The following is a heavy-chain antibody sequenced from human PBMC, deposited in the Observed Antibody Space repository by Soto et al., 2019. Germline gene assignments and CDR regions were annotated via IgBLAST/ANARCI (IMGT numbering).Heavy chain of an antibody. J-gene: IGHJ6*03. V-gene: IGHV1-46*03. D-gene: IGHD3-9*01. Sequence: ASVKVSCKASGYTFTSYYMHWVRQAPGQGLEWMGIINPSGGSTSYAQKFQGRVTMTRDTSTSTVYLELSSLRSEDTAVYYCAIGTAPPLRYFDCFRRSLMDVWGKGTTVTVSS. CDR1: GYTFTSYY. CDR3: AIGTAPPLRYFDCFRRSLMDV. CDR2: INPSGGST.